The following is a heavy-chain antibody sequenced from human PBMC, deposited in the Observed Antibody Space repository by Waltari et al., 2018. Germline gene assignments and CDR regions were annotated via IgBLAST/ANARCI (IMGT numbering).Heavy chain of an antibody. V-gene: IGHV1-69*04. D-gene: IGHD5-18*01. CDR2: SIPMLGLG. CDR1: GGTLSKYA. J-gene: IGHJ4*02. CDR3: ARGDGNNHGYGSY. Sequence: QVQLVQSGAEVKKPGSSVKVSCKASGGTLSKYAITWVRQAPGQGLEWMGRSIPMLGLGNCAKKFQGRGTSTADDSTRTAYMELRGLTSDDTAVYYCARGDGNNHGYGSYWGQGTLVTVSS.